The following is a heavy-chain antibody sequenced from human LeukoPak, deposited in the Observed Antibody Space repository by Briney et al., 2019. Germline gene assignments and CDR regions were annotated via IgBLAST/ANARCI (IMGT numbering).Heavy chain of an antibody. Sequence: SQTLSLTCTVSGGSISSGSYYWSWIRQPAGKGLEWIGRIYTSGSTNYNPSLKSRVTISVDTSKNQFSLKLSSVTAAETAVYYCAREGGGGVGRRNWFDPWGQGTLVNVSS. J-gene: IGHJ5*02. CDR1: GGSISSGSYY. V-gene: IGHV4-61*02. CDR3: AREGGGGVGRRNWFDP. CDR2: IYTSGST. D-gene: IGHD1-26*01.